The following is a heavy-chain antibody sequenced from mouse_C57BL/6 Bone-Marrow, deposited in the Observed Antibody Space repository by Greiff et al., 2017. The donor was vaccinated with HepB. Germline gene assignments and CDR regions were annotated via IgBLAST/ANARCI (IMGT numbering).Heavy chain of an antibody. CDR2: IYPSDSET. V-gene: IGHV1-52*01. CDR1: GYTFTSYW. D-gene: IGHD1-1*01. Sequence: VQLQQPGAELVRPGASVKLSCKTSGYTFTSYWMHWVKQRPIQGLEWIGNIYPSDSETNYNQKFKDKATLTVDKTASTAYMQLNSLTSEDSAVYYAARPSTTVLDFSMDYWGQGTSLTVSS. CDR3: ARPSTTVLDFSMDY. J-gene: IGHJ4*01.